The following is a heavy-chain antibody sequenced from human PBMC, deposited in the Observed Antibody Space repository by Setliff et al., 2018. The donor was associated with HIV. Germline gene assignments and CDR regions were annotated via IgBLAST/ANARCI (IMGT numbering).Heavy chain of an antibody. V-gene: IGHV3-7*01. CDR1: GLDFSNYG. D-gene: IGHD3-10*01. Sequence: GGSLRLSCAASGLDFSNYGMHWVRQAPGKRLEWVASISPDGSRNHCVGSVKGRFTASRDNAKRSLYLQMNSLRGEDAAVYYCARYFRDGSYNDYWGQGTLVTVSS. CDR2: ISPDGSRN. J-gene: IGHJ4*02. CDR3: ARYFRDGSYNDY.